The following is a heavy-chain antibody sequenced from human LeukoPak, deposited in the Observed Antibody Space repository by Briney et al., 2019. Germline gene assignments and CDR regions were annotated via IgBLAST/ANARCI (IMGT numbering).Heavy chain of an antibody. Sequence: ASVKVSCKVSGYTLTELSMHWVRQAPGKGLEWMGGFDPEDGETIYAQKFQGRVTMTEDTSTDTAYMELSSLRSEDTAVYYCAAYLVTPSIAVAGHFDYWGQGTLVTVSS. CDR1: GYTLTELS. CDR2: FDPEDGET. J-gene: IGHJ4*02. CDR3: AAYLVTPSIAVAGHFDY. V-gene: IGHV1-24*01. D-gene: IGHD6-19*01.